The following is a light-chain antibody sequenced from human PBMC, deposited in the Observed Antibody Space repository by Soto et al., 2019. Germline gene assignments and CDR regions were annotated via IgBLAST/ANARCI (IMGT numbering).Light chain of an antibody. CDR1: SSDIGIYDF. J-gene: IGLJ3*02. Sequence: QSALTQPPSASGSPGQSVTISCTGTSSDIGIYDFVSWYQQHPGKAPKLLIYEVSTRPSGVPDRFSGSKSGNTASLTVSDLQTEDAADYYCSAYAGTNDLAVFGGGTKVTVL. CDR3: SAYAGTNDLAV. V-gene: IGLV2-8*01. CDR2: EVS.